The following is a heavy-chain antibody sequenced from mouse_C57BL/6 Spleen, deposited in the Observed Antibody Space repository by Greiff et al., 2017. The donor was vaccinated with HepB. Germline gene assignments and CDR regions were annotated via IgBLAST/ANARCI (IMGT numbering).Heavy chain of an antibody. Sequence: QVQLQQSGPELVKPGASVKISCKASGYAFSSSWMNWVKQRPGKGLEWIGRIYPGDGDTNYNGKFKGKATLTADKSSSTAYMQLSSLTSEDSAVYFCARRNYYSNYYYAMDYWGQGTSVTVSS. V-gene: IGHV1-82*01. CDR2: IYPGDGDT. J-gene: IGHJ4*01. CDR3: ARRNYYSNYYYAMDY. D-gene: IGHD2-5*01. CDR1: GYAFSSSW.